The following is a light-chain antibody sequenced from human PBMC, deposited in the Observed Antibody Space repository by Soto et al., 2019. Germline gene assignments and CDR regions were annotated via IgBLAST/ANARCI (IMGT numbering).Light chain of an antibody. CDR1: QSVSSN. J-gene: IGKJ1*01. V-gene: IGKV3-15*01. CDR2: RAS. Sequence: EIMMTQSPATLSVSPGERATLSCRASQSVSSNLAWYQQKPGQPPRLLIYRASTRATGIPARFSGSGSGTDFSLTISSLQSEDFAVYYCQHYHNWPPWTFGQGTKVELK. CDR3: QHYHNWPPWT.